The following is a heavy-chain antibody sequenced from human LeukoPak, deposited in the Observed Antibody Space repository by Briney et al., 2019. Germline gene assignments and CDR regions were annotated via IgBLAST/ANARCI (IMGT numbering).Heavy chain of an antibody. CDR2: IYYSGST. J-gene: IGHJ4*02. V-gene: IGHV4-59*08. CDR1: GGSISSYY. CDR3: AIRGSNYAGFDY. Sequence: SETLSLTCTVSGGSISSYYWSWVRQPPGKGLEWIGYIYYSGSTNYNPSLKSRVTISVDTSKNQFSLKLSSVTAADTAVYYCAIRGSNYAGFDYWGQGSLVTVSS. D-gene: IGHD4-11*01.